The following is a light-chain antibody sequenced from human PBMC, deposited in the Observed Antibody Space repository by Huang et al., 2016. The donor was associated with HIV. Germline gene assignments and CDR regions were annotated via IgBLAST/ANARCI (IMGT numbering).Light chain of an antibody. CDR3: QQYGNSLFT. J-gene: IGKJ3*01. V-gene: IGKV3-20*01. CDR2: GAS. CDR1: QSISSSY. Sequence: EIVLTQSPGTLSLSPGERATLSCRASQSISSSYLAWYQQKPGQAPRLLIYGASGRATSVPDRFSGSGSGTDFILTISRLEPEDFAVYYCQQYGNSLFTFGPGTKVDIK.